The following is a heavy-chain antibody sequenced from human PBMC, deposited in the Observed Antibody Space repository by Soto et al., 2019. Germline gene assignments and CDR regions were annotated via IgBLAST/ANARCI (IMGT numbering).Heavy chain of an antibody. V-gene: IGHV5-10-1*01. Sequence: RGESLQISCKGSVYSFTSYWISWVRQMPGKGLEWMGRIDPSDSYTNYSPSFQGHVTISADKSISTAYLQWSSLKASDTAMYYCERRSRDTNYYGMDAWGQGNTVTV. CDR3: ERRSRDTNYYGMDA. CDR2: IDPSDSYT. CDR1: VYSFTSYW. D-gene: IGHD5-18*01. J-gene: IGHJ6*02.